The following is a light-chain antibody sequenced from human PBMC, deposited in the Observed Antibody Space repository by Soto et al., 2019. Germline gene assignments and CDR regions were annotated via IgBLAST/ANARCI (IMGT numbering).Light chain of an antibody. CDR1: QVISNY. CDR2: DAF. J-gene: IGKJ4*01. V-gene: IGKV1-33*01. CDR3: QQYDNLPLT. Sequence: DIQMTQSPSSLPAFVGDRVTITCQASQVISNYLNWYQQKPGKAPELLIYDAFILDTGVPSRFSGSGSGTDFTFSISSLQPEDIATYYCQQYDNLPLTFGGGTKVDIK.